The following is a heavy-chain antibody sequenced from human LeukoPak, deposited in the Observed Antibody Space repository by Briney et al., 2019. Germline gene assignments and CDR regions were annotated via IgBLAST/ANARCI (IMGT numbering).Heavy chain of an antibody. D-gene: IGHD5-18*01. CDR2: IYTSGST. Sequence: SETLSLTCTVSGGSISSYYWGWIRQPAGKGLEWIGRIYTSGSTNYNPSLKSRVTMSVDTSKNQFSLKLSSVTAADTAVYYCARVRTGYSYALYYYYGMDVWGQGTTVTVSS. V-gene: IGHV4-4*07. CDR1: GGSISSYY. CDR3: ARVRTGYSYALYYYYGMDV. J-gene: IGHJ6*02.